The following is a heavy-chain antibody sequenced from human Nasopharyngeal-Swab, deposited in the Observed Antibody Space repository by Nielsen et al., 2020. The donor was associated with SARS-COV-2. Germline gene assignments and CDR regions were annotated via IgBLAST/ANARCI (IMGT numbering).Heavy chain of an antibody. Sequence: GESLKISCAASGFTFSSYWMSWVRQAPGKGLEWVANIKQDGSEKYYVDSVKGRFTISRDNAKNSLYLQMNSLRAEDTAVYYCARGAQIGYNRKGVFDYWGQGTLVTVSS. D-gene: IGHD5-24*01. J-gene: IGHJ4*02. V-gene: IGHV3-7*01. CDR3: ARGAQIGYNRKGVFDY. CDR2: IKQDGSEK. CDR1: GFTFSSYW.